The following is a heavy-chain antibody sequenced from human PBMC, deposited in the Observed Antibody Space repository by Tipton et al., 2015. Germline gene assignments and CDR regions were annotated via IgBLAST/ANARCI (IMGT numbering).Heavy chain of an antibody. V-gene: IGHV4-39*01. CDR3: ARQNIVGNTGRHFDH. D-gene: IGHD5-12*01. Sequence: LRLSCTVSGVSISGTSYYWGWIRQPPGKGLEWIGSIYYSGDMYYNPSLKSRVAMSVDTSNNHFSLRLTSLTASDTAVYYCARQNIVGNTGRHFDHWGQGTLVTVSS. J-gene: IGHJ4*02. CDR2: IYYSGDM. CDR1: GVSISGTSYY.